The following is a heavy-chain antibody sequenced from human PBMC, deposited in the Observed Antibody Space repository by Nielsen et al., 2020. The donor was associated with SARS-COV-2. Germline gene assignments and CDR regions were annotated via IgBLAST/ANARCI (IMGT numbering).Heavy chain of an antibody. V-gene: IGHV4-34*01. CDR1: GGSISGYY. Sequence: SETLSLTCTVSGGSISGYYWSWIRQPPGKGLEWIGEINHSGSTNYNPSLKSRVTISVDTSKNQFSLKLSSVTAADTAVYYCARGRARYCSSTSCYRPRDRNWFDPWGQGTLVTVSS. CDR3: ARGRARYCSSTSCYRPRDRNWFDP. J-gene: IGHJ5*02. D-gene: IGHD2-2*01. CDR2: INHSGST.